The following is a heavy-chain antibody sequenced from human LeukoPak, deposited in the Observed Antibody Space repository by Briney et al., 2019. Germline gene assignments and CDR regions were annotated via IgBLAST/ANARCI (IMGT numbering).Heavy chain of an antibody. J-gene: IGHJ3*02. Sequence: SETLSLTCTVSGGSISSYYWSWIRQPPGKGLEWIGYIYYSGSTNYNPSLKSRVTISVDTSKNQFSLKLSSVTAADTAVYYCARVRGIYSYDSSGQDAFDIWGQGTMVTVSS. D-gene: IGHD3-22*01. V-gene: IGHV4-59*12. CDR3: ARVRGIYSYDSSGQDAFDI. CDR2: IYYSGST. CDR1: GGSISSYY.